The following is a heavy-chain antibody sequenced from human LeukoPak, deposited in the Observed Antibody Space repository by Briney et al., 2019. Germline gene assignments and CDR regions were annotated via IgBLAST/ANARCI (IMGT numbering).Heavy chain of an antibody. CDR2: INPNSGGT. CDR1: GYTFTGYY. J-gene: IGHJ4*02. CDR3: ARAQTMRRGKAVAWKGGDY. Sequence: ASVKVSCKASGYTFTGYYMHWVRQAPGQGLEWMGWINPNSGGTNYAQKFQGRVTMTRDTSISTAYMELSRLRSDDTAVYYCARAQTMRRGKAVAWKGGDYWGQGTLVTVSS. V-gene: IGHV1-2*02. D-gene: IGHD6-19*01.